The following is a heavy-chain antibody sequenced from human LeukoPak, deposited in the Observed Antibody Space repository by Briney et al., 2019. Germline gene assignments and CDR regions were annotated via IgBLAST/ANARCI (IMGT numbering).Heavy chain of an antibody. D-gene: IGHD2-21*01. CDR1: GGSISSYY. CDR3: ARCGFHILA. Sequence: SETLSLTCTVSGGSISSYYWSWIRQPPGKGLEWIGSISHSGSTYYNPSLKSRVTISVDTSKNQFSLNLNSVTAADTAVYYCARCGFHILAWGQGTLVTVSS. CDR2: ISHSGST. V-gene: IGHV4-59*01. J-gene: IGHJ5*02.